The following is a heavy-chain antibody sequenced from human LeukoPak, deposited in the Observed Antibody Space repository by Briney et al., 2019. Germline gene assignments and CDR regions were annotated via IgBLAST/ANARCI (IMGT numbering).Heavy chain of an antibody. CDR2: IYSGGSV. D-gene: IGHD1-14*01. CDR1: GFTVSSNY. Sequence: TGGSLRLSCAASGFTVSSNYMNWVRQAPGKGLEWVSVIYSGGSVYYADSVKGRFTISRDNSKNTLFLQMNSLRAEDTAVYYCARDMSPWETRNPDAFDIWGQGTMVTVSS. V-gene: IGHV3-53*01. CDR3: ARDMSPWETRNPDAFDI. J-gene: IGHJ3*02.